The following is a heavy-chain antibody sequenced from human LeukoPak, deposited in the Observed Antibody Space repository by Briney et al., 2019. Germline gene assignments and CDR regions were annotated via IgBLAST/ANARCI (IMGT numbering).Heavy chain of an antibody. D-gene: IGHD6-6*01. V-gene: IGHV3-30*18. J-gene: IGHJ4*01. CDR2: ISYDGSNK. CDR1: GFTFSSYG. Sequence: GGSLRLSCAASGFTFSSYGMHWVRQAPGKGLEWVAVISYDGSNKYYADSVKGRFTISRDNSKNTLYLQMNSLRAEDTAVYYCAKASSSLPYYFDYWGQEPWSPSPQ. CDR3: AKASSSLPYYFDY.